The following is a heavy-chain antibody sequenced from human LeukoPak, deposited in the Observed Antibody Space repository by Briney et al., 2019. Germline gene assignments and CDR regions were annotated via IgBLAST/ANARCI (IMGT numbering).Heavy chain of an antibody. Sequence: SETLSLTCTVSGGSISSYYWSWIRQPAGKGLEWIGRIYTSGSTNYNPSLKSRVTMSVDTSKNQFSLKLSSVTAADTAAYYCAREMVVAQNFDPWGQGTLVTVSS. CDR2: IYTSGST. D-gene: IGHD2-15*01. J-gene: IGHJ5*02. V-gene: IGHV4-4*07. CDR3: AREMVVAQNFDP. CDR1: GGSISSYY.